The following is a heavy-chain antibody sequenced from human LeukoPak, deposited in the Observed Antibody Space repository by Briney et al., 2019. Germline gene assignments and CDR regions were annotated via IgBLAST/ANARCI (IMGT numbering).Heavy chain of an antibody. CDR3: AKGHPEGLEVVVAATPYYFDY. Sequence: PGRSLRLSCAASGFTFDDYAMHWVRQAPGKGLEWVSGISWNSGSIGHADSVKGRFTISRDNAKNSLYLQMNSLRAEDTALYYCAKGHPEGLEVVVAATPYYFDYWGQGTLVTVSS. D-gene: IGHD2-15*01. V-gene: IGHV3-9*01. CDR1: GFTFDDYA. CDR2: ISWNSGSI. J-gene: IGHJ4*02.